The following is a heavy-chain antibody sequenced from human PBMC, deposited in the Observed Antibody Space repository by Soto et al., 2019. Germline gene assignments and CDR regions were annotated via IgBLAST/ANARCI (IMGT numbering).Heavy chain of an antibody. CDR3: ARDNGTAGSFDP. CDR2: ISIRSTTI. D-gene: IGHD6-13*01. Sequence: GGSLRLACAASGFTFTSYSMNWVRQAPGRALEWVSYISIRSTTIYYADSVKGRFTISRDDAKNSLYLQMNSLRDEDTAVYYCARDNGTAGSFDPWGQGPLVTVSS. V-gene: IGHV3-48*02. J-gene: IGHJ5*02. CDR1: GFTFTSYS.